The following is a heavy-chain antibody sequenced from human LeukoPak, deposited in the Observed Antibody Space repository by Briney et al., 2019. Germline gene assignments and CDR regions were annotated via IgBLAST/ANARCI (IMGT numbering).Heavy chain of an antibody. CDR1: GFTFNNVW. Sequence: PGGSLRLSCAASGFTFNNVWMNWVRQAPGKGLEWIGRIYTSGSTNYNPSLKSRVTISVDTSKNQFSLKLSSVTAADTAVYYCAREGLLWFGESYWYFDLWGRGTLVTVSS. CDR3: AREGLLWFGESYWYFDL. CDR2: IYTSGST. D-gene: IGHD3-10*01. J-gene: IGHJ2*01. V-gene: IGHV4-4*08.